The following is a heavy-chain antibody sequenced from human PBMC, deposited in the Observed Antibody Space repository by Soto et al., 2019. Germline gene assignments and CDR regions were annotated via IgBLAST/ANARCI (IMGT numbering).Heavy chain of an antibody. V-gene: IGHV4-59*08. CDR3: ARHGGYSSGWVFDY. CDR2: SYYSGST. Sequence: QVQLQESGPGLVKPSETLSLTCTVSGGSISSYDWSWIRQPPGKGREWIGYSYYSGSTNYNPSLQSRVTISVDTAKNQFDLKLSSVTAADTAGYYCARHGGYSSGWVFDYWGQGTLVTVSS. D-gene: IGHD6-19*01. CDR1: GGSISSYD. J-gene: IGHJ4*02.